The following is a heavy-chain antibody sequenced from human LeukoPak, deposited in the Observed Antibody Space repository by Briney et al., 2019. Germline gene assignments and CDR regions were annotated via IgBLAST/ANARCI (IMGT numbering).Heavy chain of an antibody. V-gene: IGHV3-48*03. CDR2: ISSSGSTI. D-gene: IGHD3-16*01. CDR3: ARDLGILTGFDY. CDR1: GFTFSSYE. Sequence: RTGGSLRLSCAASGFTFSSYEMNWVRQAPRKGLEWVSYISSSGSTIYYADSVKGRFTISRDNAKNSLYLQMNSLRAEDTAVYYCARDLGILTGFDYWGQGTLVTVSS. J-gene: IGHJ4*02.